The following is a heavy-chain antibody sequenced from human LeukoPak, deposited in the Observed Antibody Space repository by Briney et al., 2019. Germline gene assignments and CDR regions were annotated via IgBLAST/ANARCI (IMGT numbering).Heavy chain of an antibody. CDR3: VKGMWNNYFYYALDF. J-gene: IGHJ6*02. CDR1: GFTFSFFA. Sequence: GGSLRLSCAASGFTFSFFAMSWVRQTPGKGLEWVSAISGNGGRTDHADSVRGRFTISRDNSKNTLDLQMSSLGAEDTAVYYCVKGMWNNYFYYALDFWGPGTTVTVSS. D-gene: IGHD1/OR15-1a*01. CDR2: ISGNGGRT. V-gene: IGHV3-23*01.